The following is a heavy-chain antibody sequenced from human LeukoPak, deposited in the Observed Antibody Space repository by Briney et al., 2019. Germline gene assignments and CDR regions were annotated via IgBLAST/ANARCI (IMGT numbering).Heavy chain of an antibody. J-gene: IGHJ4*02. CDR1: GGSIDNSHYY. Sequence: PSETLSLTCTVSGGSIDNSHYYWGWIRQPPGEGLEWIASIHYSGSTHYNPSLKSRVTISVDTSKNQFSLKLSSATAADTAVYYCVRLASGLIDYWGQGTLVTVSS. CDR2: IHYSGST. D-gene: IGHD6-19*01. CDR3: VRLASGLIDY. V-gene: IGHV4-39*01.